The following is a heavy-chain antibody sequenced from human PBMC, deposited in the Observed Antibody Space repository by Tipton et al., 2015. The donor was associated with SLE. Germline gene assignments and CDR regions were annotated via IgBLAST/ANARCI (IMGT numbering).Heavy chain of an antibody. Sequence: SLRLSCAASGFTFSSYAMHWVRQAPGKGLEWVAIISYDGGDTYYTDSVKGRFTISRDNSKNTLYLQMNSLRAEDTAVYYCATPHGRSAFYYLDYWGQGALVTVSS. CDR3: ATPHGRSAFYYLDY. J-gene: IGHJ4*02. CDR1: GFTFSSYA. V-gene: IGHV3-30*04. CDR2: ISYDGGDT. D-gene: IGHD2-15*01.